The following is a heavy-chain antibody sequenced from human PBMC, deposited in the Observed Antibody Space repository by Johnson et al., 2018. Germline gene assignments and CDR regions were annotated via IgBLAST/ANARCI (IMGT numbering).Heavy chain of an antibody. CDR2: LKRAERER. CDR3: VRDGESGWSGGY. Sequence: VQLVESGGGLVQPGGSLRLSCAASRFTFTIVWVNWVRQAPGKGLEWVANLKRAERERYYVDSVRDSFAISIENDKNLLYLQMDSLRVEDTAVCYSVRDGESGWSGGYWCQGTLCTVSS. CDR1: RFTFTIVW. J-gene: IGHJ4*02. V-gene: IGHV3-7*01. D-gene: IGHD6-19*01.